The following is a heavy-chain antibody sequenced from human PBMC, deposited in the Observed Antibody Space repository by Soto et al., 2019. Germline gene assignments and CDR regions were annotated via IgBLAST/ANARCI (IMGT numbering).Heavy chain of an antibody. CDR3: ARERSGYYVDY. D-gene: IGHD3-3*01. CDR1: GFTFSSYS. Sequence: EVQLVESGGGLVQPGGSLRLSCAASGFTFSSYSMNWVRQAPGKGLEWVSYISSSSSTIYYADSVKGRFTISRDNAKNSLYLQMNSLSDEDTAVYYCARERSGYYVDYWGQGTLVTVSS. V-gene: IGHV3-48*02. CDR2: ISSSSSTI. J-gene: IGHJ4*02.